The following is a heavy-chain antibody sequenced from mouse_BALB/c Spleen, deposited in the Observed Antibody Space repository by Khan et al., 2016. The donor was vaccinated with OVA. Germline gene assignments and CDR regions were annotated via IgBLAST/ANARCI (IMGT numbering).Heavy chain of an antibody. CDR1: GFTFSTYG. D-gene: IGHD1-1*01. V-gene: IGHV5-6*01. CDR3: ARLAYYYDSEGFAY. Sequence: EVELVESGGDVVKPGGSLKLSCAASGFTFSTYGMSWVRQTPDKRLEWVATVSTGGHYTYYPDTVKGRFTISRANTKNTLYLKMSSLKSEDTAIFYCARLAYYYDSEGFAYWGQGTLVTVSA. J-gene: IGHJ3*01. CDR2: VSTGGHYT.